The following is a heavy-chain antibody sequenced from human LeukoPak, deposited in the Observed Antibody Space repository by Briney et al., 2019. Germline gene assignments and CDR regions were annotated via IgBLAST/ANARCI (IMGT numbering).Heavy chain of an antibody. CDR2: INPNSGGT. CDR3: ARDIAVAGTLYYYYGMDV. Sequence: ASVKVSCKASGYTFTGYYMHWVRQAPGQGLEWMGWINPNSGGTNYAQKFQGRVTMTRDTSISTAHMELSRLRSDDTAVYYCARDIAVAGTLYYYYGMDVWGQGTTVTASS. D-gene: IGHD6-19*01. CDR1: GYTFTGYY. V-gene: IGHV1-2*02. J-gene: IGHJ6*02.